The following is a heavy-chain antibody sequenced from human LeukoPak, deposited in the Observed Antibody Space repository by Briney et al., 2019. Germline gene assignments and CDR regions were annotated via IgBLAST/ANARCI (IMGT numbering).Heavy chain of an antibody. CDR3: ARYSPQVYYYYYMDV. V-gene: IGHV4-61*02. J-gene: IGHJ6*03. CDR1: GGSISSGSYD. Sequence: SQTLSLTCTVSGGSISSGSYDWSWIRQPAGKGLEWIGRIYTSGSTNYNPSLKSRVTISVDTSKNQFSPKLSSVTAADTAVYYCARYSPQVYYYYYMDVWGKGTTVTVSS. CDR2: IYTSGST. D-gene: IGHD2-15*01.